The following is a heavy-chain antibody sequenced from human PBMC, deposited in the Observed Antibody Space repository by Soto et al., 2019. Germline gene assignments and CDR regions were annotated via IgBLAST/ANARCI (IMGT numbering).Heavy chain of an antibody. CDR2: ISYDGRNK. CDR3: ARYSPYYYGMDV. J-gene: IGHJ6*02. D-gene: IGHD2-21*01. Sequence: QVQLVESGGGVVQPGRSLRLSCAASGFTFSSYAMHWVRQAPGKGLEWVAVISYDGRNKYYADSVKGRITISRDNSKNTLYLQMNRLRAEDTAVYYCARYSPYYYGMDVWGQGTTVTVSS. V-gene: IGHV3-30-3*01. CDR1: GFTFSSYA.